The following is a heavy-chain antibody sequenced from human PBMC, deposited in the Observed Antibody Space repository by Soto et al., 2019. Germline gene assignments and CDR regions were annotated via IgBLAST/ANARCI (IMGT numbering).Heavy chain of an antibody. CDR2: ISYSGST. CDR1: GDSVSSASYY. CDR3: ARGRYSSGWFDF. Sequence: PSETLSLTCTVSGDSVSSASYYWDWIRQPPGQGLECIGYISYSGSTDYNPTLKGRVTISVDTSKNQFSLKLSSATAADTAAYYCARGRYSSGWFDFWGLGTRVTVSS. V-gene: IGHV4-61*01. D-gene: IGHD6-19*01. J-gene: IGHJ4*02.